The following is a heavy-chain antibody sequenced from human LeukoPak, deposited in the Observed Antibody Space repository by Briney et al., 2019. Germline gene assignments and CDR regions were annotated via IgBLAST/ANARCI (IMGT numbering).Heavy chain of an antibody. D-gene: IGHD3-16*01. CDR3: AKHDYGNFKAYDI. CDR2: ISYDGSNK. J-gene: IGHJ3*02. V-gene: IGHV3-30-3*02. CDR1: GFTFSSYA. Sequence: GRSLRLSCAASGFTFSSYAMHWVRQAPGKGLEWVAVISYDGSNKYYADSVKGRFTISRDNSKNTLYLQMDSLRAEDTAVYYCAKHDYGNFKAYDIWGQGTTVTVSS.